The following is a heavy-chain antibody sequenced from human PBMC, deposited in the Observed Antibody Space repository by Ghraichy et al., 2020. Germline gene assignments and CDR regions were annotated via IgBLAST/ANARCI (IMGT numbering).Heavy chain of an antibody. Sequence: GESLNISCAASGFTFSTYAMSWVRQAPGQGLEWVSAIRDSGASTYYADSMKGRFTISRDNSKNTLYLQMNSLRAEDTAVYYCAKGRNSGSNYRGDRYDYWGQGILVTVSS. CDR1: GFTFSTYA. J-gene: IGHJ4*02. V-gene: IGHV3-23*01. CDR3: AKGRNSGSNYRGDRYDY. CDR2: IRDSGAST. D-gene: IGHD1-26*01.